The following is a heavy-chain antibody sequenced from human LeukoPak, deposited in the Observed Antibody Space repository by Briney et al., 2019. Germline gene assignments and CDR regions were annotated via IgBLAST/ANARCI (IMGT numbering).Heavy chain of an antibody. CDR1: GGSISSGSYY. CDR3: ARVYYSSSYDYWYFDL. CDR2: MYTSGST. D-gene: IGHD6-13*01. J-gene: IGHJ2*01. V-gene: IGHV4-61*02. Sequence: SETLSLTCTVSGGSISSGSYYWSWIRQPAGKGLEWIGRMYTSGSTNYNPSLKSRVTMSVDTSKNQFSLNLSSVTAADTAVYYCARVYYSSSYDYWYFDLWGRGTLVTVSS.